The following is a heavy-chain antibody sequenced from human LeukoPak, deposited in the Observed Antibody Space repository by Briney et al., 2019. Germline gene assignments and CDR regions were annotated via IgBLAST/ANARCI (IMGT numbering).Heavy chain of an antibody. D-gene: IGHD3-10*01. CDR1: GFTFSSYG. J-gene: IGHJ4*02. V-gene: IGHV3-30*18. CDR2: ISYDGSNK. CDR3: AKAALGLLWFGELLTSFDY. Sequence: GGSLRLSCAASGFTFSSYGMHWVRQAPGKGLEWVAVISYDGSNKYYADSVKGRFTISRDNSKNTLYLQMNSLRAEDTAVYYCAKAALGLLWFGELLTSFDYWGQGTLVTVSS.